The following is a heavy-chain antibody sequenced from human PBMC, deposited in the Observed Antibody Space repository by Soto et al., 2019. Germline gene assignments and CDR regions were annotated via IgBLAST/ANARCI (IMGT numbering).Heavy chain of an antibody. CDR3: ARHDFGDYGPFDY. V-gene: IGHV4-39*01. D-gene: IGHD4-17*01. Sequence: QLQLQESGPGLVKPSETLSLTCTVSGGSISGTSYYWGWIRQPPGKGLEWIATIYYSGSTYYNPSLTSRVTISVDTSKNQFSLRLSSVTAADTAVYYCARHDFGDYGPFDYWGQGTLVTVSS. CDR2: IYYSGST. J-gene: IGHJ4*02. CDR1: GGSISGTSYY.